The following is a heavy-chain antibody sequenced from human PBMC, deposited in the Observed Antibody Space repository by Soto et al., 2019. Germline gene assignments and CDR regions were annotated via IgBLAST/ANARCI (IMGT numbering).Heavy chain of an antibody. CDR3: ASDWSLLFGEPYDYYYYYGMDV. CDR1: GYTFTSYY. V-gene: IGHV1-46*01. J-gene: IGHJ6*02. D-gene: IGHD3-10*01. Sequence: ASVKVSCKASGYTFTSYYMHWVRQAPGQGLEWMGIINPSGGSTSYAQKFQGRVTMTRDTSTSTVYMELSSLRSEDTAVYYCASDWSLLFGEPYDYYYYYGMDVWGQGTTVTVSS. CDR2: INPSGGST.